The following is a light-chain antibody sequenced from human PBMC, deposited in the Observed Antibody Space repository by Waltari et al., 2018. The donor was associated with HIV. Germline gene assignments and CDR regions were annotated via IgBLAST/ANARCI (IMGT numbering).Light chain of an antibody. CDR3: SSYTSSATGVL. Sequence: QSALTQPASVSGSPGQSITISCTGTSSDIGGYNFVSWYQQHPGRAPRLMIYEVTSRPSGVSTRFSGSRSGNTASLTISGLQAEDEADYYCSSYTSSATGVLFGGGTTLTVL. CDR1: SSDIGGYNF. CDR2: EVT. V-gene: IGLV2-14*01. J-gene: IGLJ2*01.